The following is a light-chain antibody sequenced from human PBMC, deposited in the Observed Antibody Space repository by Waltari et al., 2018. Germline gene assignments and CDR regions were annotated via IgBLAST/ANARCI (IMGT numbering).Light chain of an antibody. Sequence: EIVMTQSPAILSVPPGEAATLSCTASEFISRNLAWYQHIPGQPPRLLIYGASNRAAGIPPRFSGSGSGTEFTLTISSLQPEDFATYYCQQTYTSPPTFGQGTKMEIK. J-gene: IGKJ1*01. CDR1: EFISRN. CDR2: GAS. CDR3: QQTYTSPPT. V-gene: IGKV3-15*01.